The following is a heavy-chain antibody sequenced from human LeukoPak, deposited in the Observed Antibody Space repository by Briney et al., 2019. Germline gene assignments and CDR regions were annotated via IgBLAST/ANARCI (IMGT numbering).Heavy chain of an antibody. J-gene: IGHJ3*02. D-gene: IGHD3-9*01. CDR1: GFTFSSYE. CDR3: ARGALRYSRGAFDI. V-gene: IGHV3-48*03. Sequence: GGSLGLSCAASGFTFSSYEMNWVRQAPGKGLEWVSYISSSGSTIYYADSVKGRFTISRDNAKNSLYLQMNSLRAEDTAVYYCARGALRYSRGAFDIWGQGTMVTVSS. CDR2: ISSSGSTI.